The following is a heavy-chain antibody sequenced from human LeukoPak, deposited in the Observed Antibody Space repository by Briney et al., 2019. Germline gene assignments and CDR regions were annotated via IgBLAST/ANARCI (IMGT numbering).Heavy chain of an antibody. Sequence: PGGSLRLSCAVSGLTFSSYAMSWVRQPPGKGLEWVGFIRTTAHGGTTEYAASVKGRFTISRDDSKGIAYLQMNSLKTEDTAVYYCTRDIHHYGSGSYGHWGQGTLVTVSS. D-gene: IGHD3-10*01. J-gene: IGHJ4*02. V-gene: IGHV3-49*04. CDR1: GLTFSSYA. CDR3: TRDIHHYGSGSYGH. CDR2: IRTTAHGGTT.